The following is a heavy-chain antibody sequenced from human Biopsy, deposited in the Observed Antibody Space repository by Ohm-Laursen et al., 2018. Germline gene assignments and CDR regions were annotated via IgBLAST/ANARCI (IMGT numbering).Heavy chain of an antibody. CDR1: GFSFSDYY. CDR3: ATTRSFDN. J-gene: IGHJ4*02. CDR2: ISSSGRTM. V-gene: IGHV3-11*01. Sequence: GSLRLSCSASGFSFSDYYMIWIRQAPGKGLEWVSYISSSGRTMYYADSVKSRFTISRDNANKSLYLQMNSLRAEDTAVYYCATTRSFDNWGQGTLVTVSS. D-gene: IGHD5-24*01.